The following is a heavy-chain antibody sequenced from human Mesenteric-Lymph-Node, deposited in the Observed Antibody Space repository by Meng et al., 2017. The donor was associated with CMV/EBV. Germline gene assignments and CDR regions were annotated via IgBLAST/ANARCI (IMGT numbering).Heavy chain of an antibody. CDR3: ARDPGGSGYYPPYYYYGMDV. J-gene: IGHJ6*02. D-gene: IGHD3-3*01. Sequence: SETLSLTCTVSGGSISSSSYYWGWIRQPPGKGLEWIGSIYYSGSTYYNPSLKSRVTISVDTSKNQFSLKLSSVTAADTAVYYCARDPGGSGYYPPYYYYGMDVWAKGPRSPSP. CDR1: GGSISSSSYY. V-gene: IGHV4-39*07. CDR2: IYYSGST.